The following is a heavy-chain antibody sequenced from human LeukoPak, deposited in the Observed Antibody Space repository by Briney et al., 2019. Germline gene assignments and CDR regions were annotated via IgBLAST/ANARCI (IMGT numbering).Heavy chain of an antibody. CDR2: IIPILGIA. Sequence: SVKVSCKASGGTFSSYAISWVRQAPGQGLEWMGRIIPILGIANYAQKFQSRVTITADKSTSTAYMELSSLRSEDTAVYYCARSNSGFGVLDGAFDVWGQGTMVTVSS. CDR1: GGTFSSYA. CDR3: ARSNSGFGVLDGAFDV. D-gene: IGHD4-23*01. J-gene: IGHJ3*01. V-gene: IGHV1-69*04.